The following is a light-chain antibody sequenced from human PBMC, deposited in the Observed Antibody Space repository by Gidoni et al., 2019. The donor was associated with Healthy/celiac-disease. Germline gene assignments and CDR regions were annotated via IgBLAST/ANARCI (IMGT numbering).Light chain of an antibody. J-gene: IGKJ1*01. CDR2: GAS. Sequence: EIVMTQSPATLSVSPGERATISCRASQSVSSNLAWYQQKPGQAPRLLIYGASTRATGIPARFSGSGSGTEFTLTISSLQSEAFAVYYCQPYNNWPRTFGQGTQVEIK. V-gene: IGKV3-15*01. CDR3: QPYNNWPRT. CDR1: QSVSSN.